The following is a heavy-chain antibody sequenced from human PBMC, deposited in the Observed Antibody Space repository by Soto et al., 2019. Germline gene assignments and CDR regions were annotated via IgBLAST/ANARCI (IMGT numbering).Heavy chain of an antibody. J-gene: IGHJ3*02. Sequence: QVQLVQSGAEVKKPGSSVKVSCKASGGTFSSYAISWVRQAPGQGLEWMGGIIPIFGTANYAQKFQGRVTITADESTSTAYMELSSLRSEDTAVYYCARDRSYSPHGSYRSDAFDIWGQGTMVTVSS. CDR3: ARDRSYSPHGSYRSDAFDI. D-gene: IGHD3-16*02. V-gene: IGHV1-69*01. CDR1: GGTFSSYA. CDR2: IIPIFGTA.